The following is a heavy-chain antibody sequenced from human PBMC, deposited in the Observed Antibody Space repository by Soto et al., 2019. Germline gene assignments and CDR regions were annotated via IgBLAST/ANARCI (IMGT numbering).Heavy chain of an antibody. V-gene: IGHV3-23*01. CDR3: AKDYDFWTNWFDP. CDR1: GGTFSSYA. J-gene: IGHJ5*02. D-gene: IGHD3-3*01. CDR2: ISGSGGST. Sequence: SCKASGGTFSSYAMSWVRQAPGKGLEWVSAISGSGGSTYYADSVKGRFTISRDNSKNTLYLQMNSLRAEDTAVYYCAKDYDFWTNWFDPWGQGTLVTVSS.